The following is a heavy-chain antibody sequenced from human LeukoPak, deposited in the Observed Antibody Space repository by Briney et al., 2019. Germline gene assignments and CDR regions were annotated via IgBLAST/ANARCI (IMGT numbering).Heavy chain of an antibody. J-gene: IGHJ2*01. Sequence: SETLSLTCTVSGGSISSSSYYWGWIRQPPGKGLEWIGYIYYSGSTNYNPSLKSRVTISVDTSKNQFSLKLSSVTAADTAVYYCARVYYSSSYDYWYFDLWGRGTLVTVSS. CDR3: ARVYYSSSYDYWYFDL. V-gene: IGHV4-61*05. D-gene: IGHD6-13*01. CDR2: IYYSGST. CDR1: GGSISSSSYY.